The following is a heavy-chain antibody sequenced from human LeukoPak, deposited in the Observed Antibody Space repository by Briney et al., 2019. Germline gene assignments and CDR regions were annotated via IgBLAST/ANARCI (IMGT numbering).Heavy chain of an antibody. D-gene: IGHD5-18*01. Sequence: GGSLRLSCAASGFTFSSYAMSWVRQAPGKGLEWVSTISGGGGSTFYADSVKGRFTISRDNSKNTLFLQMNSLRAEDTAVYYCAKEGGYSYAFDYWGQGTLVTVSS. V-gene: IGHV3-23*01. CDR3: AKEGGYSYAFDY. J-gene: IGHJ4*02. CDR1: GFTFSSYA. CDR2: ISGGGGST.